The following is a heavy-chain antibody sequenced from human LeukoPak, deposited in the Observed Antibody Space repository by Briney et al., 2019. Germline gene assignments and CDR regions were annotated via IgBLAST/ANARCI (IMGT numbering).Heavy chain of an antibody. CDR2: ISSRGNTI. D-gene: IGHD3-10*01. J-gene: IGHJ4*02. Sequence: GGSLRLSCAASGFTFSDYYMSWIRQAPGKGLEWVSYISSRGNTIYYADSVKGRFTISRDNSKNTLYLQMNSLRAEDTAVYYCAKDFLGYYGSGSYYVQRFFDYWGQGTLVTVSS. CDR1: GFTFSDYY. V-gene: IGHV3-11*01. CDR3: AKDFLGYYGSGSYYVQRFFDY.